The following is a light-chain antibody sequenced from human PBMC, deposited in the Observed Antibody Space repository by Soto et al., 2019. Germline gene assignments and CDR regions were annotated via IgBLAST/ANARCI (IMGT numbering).Light chain of an antibody. Sequence: QSALTQPASLSGSPGQSITISCTGTSSDVGGYNYVSWYQQQPGKAPKLMISEVSDRPSGVSSRFSGSKSGNTASLTISGLQAEDEANYYCSSYTSSSTVVFGGGTKLTVL. J-gene: IGLJ2*01. CDR3: SSYTSSSTVV. CDR1: SSDVGGYNY. CDR2: EVS. V-gene: IGLV2-14*01.